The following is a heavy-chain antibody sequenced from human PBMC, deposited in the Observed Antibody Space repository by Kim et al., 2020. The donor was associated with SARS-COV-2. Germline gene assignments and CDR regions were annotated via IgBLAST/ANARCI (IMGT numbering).Heavy chain of an antibody. CDR2: IYYSGST. V-gene: IGHV4-39*01. D-gene: IGHD6-6*01. J-gene: IGHJ5*02. CDR3: ARHGPFGWQLVYNWFDP. CDR1: GCSIRRLLYY. Sequence: SATLSLTCTVSGCSIRRLLYYWGFIRQPPGKGLEWIGSIYYSGSTYYNPSLKSRVTISVDTSKNQFSLKLSSVTAADTAVYYCARHGPFGWQLVYNWFDPWGQGPLVTVSS.